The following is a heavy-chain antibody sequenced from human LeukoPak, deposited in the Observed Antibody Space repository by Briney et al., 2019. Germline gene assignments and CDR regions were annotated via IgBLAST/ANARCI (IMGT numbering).Heavy chain of an antibody. Sequence: GGTLRLSCVASGFSFSSYAINWVRQAPGKGLEWVSSISPSSSYIYYADSAKGRFTISRDDAKNSLYLQMTSLRAEDTAVYYCAREGVVVSAAVDYWGQGTLVTVSS. V-gene: IGHV3-21*01. CDR3: AREGVVVSAAVDY. CDR1: GFSFSSYA. CDR2: ISPSSSYI. D-gene: IGHD2-2*01. J-gene: IGHJ4*02.